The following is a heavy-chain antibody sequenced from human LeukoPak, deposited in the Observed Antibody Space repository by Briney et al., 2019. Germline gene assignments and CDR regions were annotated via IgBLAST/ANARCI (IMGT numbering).Heavy chain of an antibody. J-gene: IGHJ3*02. D-gene: IGHD6-19*01. CDR1: GGSIRSSSYH. V-gene: IGHV4-39*01. CDR3: ARATGAWYSSDRTAFDI. CDR2: IYYSGST. Sequence: SETLSLTCTVSGGSIRSSSYHWGWIRQPPGKGLEWIGSIYYSGSTYYNPSLKSRVTISVDTSKNQFSLKLSSVTAADTAVYYCARATGAWYSSDRTAFDIWGQGTMVTVSS.